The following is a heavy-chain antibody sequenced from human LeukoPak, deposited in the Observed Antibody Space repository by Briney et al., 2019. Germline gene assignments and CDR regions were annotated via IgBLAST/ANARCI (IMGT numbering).Heavy chain of an antibody. Sequence: KPSETLSLTCTVSSGSISSSSYYWGWIRQPPGKGLAWIGSIYYSGNTYYNPSLKSRVTISVDTSKNQFSLKLSSVTAADTAVYYCARLSREQWLVRGYFDLWGRGTLVTVSS. V-gene: IGHV4-39*01. D-gene: IGHD6-19*01. J-gene: IGHJ2*01. CDR1: SGSISSSSYY. CDR2: IYYSGNT. CDR3: ARLSREQWLVRGYFDL.